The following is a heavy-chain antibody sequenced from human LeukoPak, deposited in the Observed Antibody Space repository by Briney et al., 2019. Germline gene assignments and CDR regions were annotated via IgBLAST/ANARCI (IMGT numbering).Heavy chain of an antibody. D-gene: IGHD3-9*01. Sequence: GESLKISCKGPGYSFTSYWIGWVRQMPGKGLEWMGIIYPGDSDTRYSPSFQGQVTISADKSISTAYLQWSSLKASDTGMYYCARFLVLRDILTGYFSYYFDHWGQGTLVTVSS. V-gene: IGHV5-51*01. CDR1: GYSFTSYW. J-gene: IGHJ4*02. CDR2: IYPGDSDT. CDR3: ARFLVLRDILTGYFSYYFDH.